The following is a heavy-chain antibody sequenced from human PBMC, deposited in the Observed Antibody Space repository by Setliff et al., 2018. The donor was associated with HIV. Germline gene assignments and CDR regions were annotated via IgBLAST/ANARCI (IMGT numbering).Heavy chain of an antibody. V-gene: IGHV4-39*01. CDR2: IYYGGII. D-gene: IGHD1-26*01. Sequence: PSETLSLTCTVSGDSITNSFYFWAWIRQPPGKGLEWIGSIYYGGIIDYNPSLKSRVTISVDTPKNQFSLRLDSVTAADTAVYYCARGVGVQGTWGQGILVTVS. CDR1: GDSITNSFYF. CDR3: ARGVGVQGT. J-gene: IGHJ5*02.